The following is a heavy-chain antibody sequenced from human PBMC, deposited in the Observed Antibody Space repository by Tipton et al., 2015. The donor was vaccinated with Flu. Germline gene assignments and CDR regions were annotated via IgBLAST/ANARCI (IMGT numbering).Heavy chain of an antibody. CDR1: GYSISSGYY. V-gene: IGHV4-38-2*02. D-gene: IGHD5-24*01. J-gene: IGHJ4*02. CDR3: NTWIQYYTGVAYSDY. CDR2: IYHRGNT. Sequence: TLSLTCTVSGYSISSGYYWGWVRQPPGKGLEWIGTIYHRGNTYYNPSLKSRVTISVDTSKNQLSLRLGSVTAADTAVYYCNTWIQYYTGVAYSDYWGQGTLVTVSS.